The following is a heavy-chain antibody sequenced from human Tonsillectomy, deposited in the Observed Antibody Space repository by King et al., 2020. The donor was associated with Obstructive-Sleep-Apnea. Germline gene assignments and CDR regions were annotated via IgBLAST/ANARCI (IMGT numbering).Heavy chain of an antibody. CDR2: IYYIGST. D-gene: IGHD5-18*01. J-gene: IGHJ4*02. CDR3: ARGNFNGAMVTYYFDY. V-gene: IGHV4-39*07. CDR1: GGSISSSSYY. Sequence: QLQESGPGLVKPSETLSLTCTVSGGSISSSSYYWGWIRQPPGKGLGWIGSIYYIGSTYYNPALKSRVTISVDTSKNQFSLRLSSVSAADTAVYYCARGNFNGAMVTYYFDYWGQGTLVTVSS.